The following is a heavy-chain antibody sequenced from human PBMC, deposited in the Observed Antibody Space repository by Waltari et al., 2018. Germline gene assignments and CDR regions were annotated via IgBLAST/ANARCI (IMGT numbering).Heavy chain of an antibody. CDR2: ISWNSGSI. D-gene: IGHD3-3*01. J-gene: IGHJ4*02. Sequence: EVQLVESGGGLVQPGRSLRLSCAASGFTFVDYAMHWVRQAPGKGLEWVSGISWNSGSIGYADSVKGRFTISRDNAKNSLYLQMNSLRAEDTALYYCATHTMWGRGTLVTVSS. CDR1: GFTFVDYA. V-gene: IGHV3-9*01. CDR3: ATHTM.